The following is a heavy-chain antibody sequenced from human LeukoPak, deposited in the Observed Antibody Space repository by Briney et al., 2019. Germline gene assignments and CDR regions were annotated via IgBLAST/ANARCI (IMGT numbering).Heavy chain of an antibody. Sequence: SETLSLTCTVSGGSISSSSYYWGWIRQPPGKGLEWIGSIYYSGSTYYNPSLKSRVTISVDTSKNQFSLKLSSVTAADTAVYYCARVVVAATEWFDPWGQGTLVTVSS. V-gene: IGHV4-39*07. J-gene: IGHJ5*02. CDR1: GGSISSSSYY. CDR3: ARVVVAATEWFDP. D-gene: IGHD2-15*01. CDR2: IYYSGST.